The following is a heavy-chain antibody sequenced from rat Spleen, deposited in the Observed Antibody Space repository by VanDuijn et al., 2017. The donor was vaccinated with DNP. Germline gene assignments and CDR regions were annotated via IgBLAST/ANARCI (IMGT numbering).Heavy chain of an antibody. Sequence: EVQLVESGGGLVQPGRSLKLSCVVSGFTFNNFGMAWVRQTPTKGLEWVASITNSGGSTNYRDSVKGRFTLSRDNAKSTLYLQMDSLRSEDTASYYCANYNSYDGTYWGQGVMVTVSS. V-gene: IGHV5S13*01. J-gene: IGHJ2*01. CDR2: ITNSGGST. D-gene: IGHD1-12*02. CDR3: ANYNSYDGTY. CDR1: GFTFNNFG.